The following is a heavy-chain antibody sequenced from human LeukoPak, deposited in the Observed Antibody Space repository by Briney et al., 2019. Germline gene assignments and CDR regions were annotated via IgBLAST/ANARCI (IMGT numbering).Heavy chain of an antibody. CDR3: AKDLLREQWLVPIDY. Sequence: GGSLRLSCAASGFTFSSYSMNWVRQAPGKGLEWVSAISGSGGSTYYADSVKGRFTISRDNSKNTLYLQMNSLRAEDTAVYYCAKDLLREQWLVPIDYWGQGTLVTVSS. J-gene: IGHJ4*02. D-gene: IGHD6-19*01. CDR2: ISGSGGST. V-gene: IGHV3-23*01. CDR1: GFTFSSYS.